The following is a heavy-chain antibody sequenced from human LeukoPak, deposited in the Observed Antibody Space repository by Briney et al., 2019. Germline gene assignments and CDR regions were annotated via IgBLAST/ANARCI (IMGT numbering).Heavy chain of an antibody. D-gene: IGHD2-21*02. CDR1: GFTFRTYA. Sequence: PGGSLRLSCVGSGFTFRTYAMIWVRQAPGKGLQWVSAISDSGGSTYYADSVKGRFTISRDESKNTLYLQMNSLRAEDTALYYCVKDDCAGHYFQHWGQGTLVTVSS. V-gene: IGHV3-23*01. CDR2: ISDSGGST. J-gene: IGHJ1*01. CDR3: VKDDCAGHYFQH.